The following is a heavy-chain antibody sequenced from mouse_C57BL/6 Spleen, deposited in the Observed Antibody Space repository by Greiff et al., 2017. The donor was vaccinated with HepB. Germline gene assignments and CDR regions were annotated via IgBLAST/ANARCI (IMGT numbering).Heavy chain of an antibody. J-gene: IGHJ4*01. CDR3: ARNPDGYYVYYYAMDY. CDR2: IWSGGST. Sequence: VMLVESGPGLVQPSQSLSITCTVSGFSLTSYGVHWVRQSPGKGLEWLGVIWSGGSTDYNAAFISRLSISKDNSKSQVFFKMNSLQADDTAIYYCARNPDGYYVYYYAMDYWGQGTSVTVSS. D-gene: IGHD2-3*01. V-gene: IGHV2-2*01. CDR1: GFSLTSYG.